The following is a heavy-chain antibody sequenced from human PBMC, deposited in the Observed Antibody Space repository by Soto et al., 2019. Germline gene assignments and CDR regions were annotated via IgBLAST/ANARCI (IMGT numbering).Heavy chain of an antibody. D-gene: IGHD1-26*01. CDR2: IHSDGSST. Sequence: EVQLVESGGGLVQPGESLRLSCVASGFTFSYYWMHWVRQGPGKGLVWVSRIHSDGSSTTYADSVKGRFTISRDNAKNTLYLQMNSLRAEDTAEYYCARGDRGAFDIWGQGTVVTVSS. J-gene: IGHJ3*02. V-gene: IGHV3-74*01. CDR3: ARGDRGAFDI. CDR1: GFTFSYYW.